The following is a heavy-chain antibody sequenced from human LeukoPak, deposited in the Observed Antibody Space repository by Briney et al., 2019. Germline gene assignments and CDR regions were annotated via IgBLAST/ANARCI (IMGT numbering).Heavy chain of an antibody. Sequence: SETLSLTCAVYGGSFCGYYWSWIRQRPGKGLEWIGYIYNSGSTNYNTSLNSRVTISVDTTKNQYCLKLSSVTAADTAVYCWARQQGVGAMDVWGQGTTVTVSS. CDR2: IYNSGST. D-gene: IGHD1-26*01. J-gene: IGHJ6*02. CDR3: ARQQGVGAMDV. CDR1: GGSFCGYY. V-gene: IGHV4-59*08.